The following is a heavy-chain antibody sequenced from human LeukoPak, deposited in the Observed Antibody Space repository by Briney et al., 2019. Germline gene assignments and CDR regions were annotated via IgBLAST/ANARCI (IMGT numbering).Heavy chain of an antibody. V-gene: IGHV3-7*03. CDR1: GFPFSSYW. D-gene: IGHD3-22*01. Sequence: GGSLRLSCVASGFPFSSYWMTWVRQAPGKGLEWVANIKQDGSKKSYVDSVKGRFTISRDNAKNSLYLQMNSLRAEDTAVYYCAKARYYDSSGYYPFDYWGQGTLVTVSS. CDR2: IKQDGSKK. CDR3: AKARYYDSSGYYPFDY. J-gene: IGHJ4*02.